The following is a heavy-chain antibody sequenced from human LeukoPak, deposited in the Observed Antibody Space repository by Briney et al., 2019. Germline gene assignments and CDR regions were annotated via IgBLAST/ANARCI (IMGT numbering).Heavy chain of an antibody. CDR3: ARPRGVARNDGFDY. Sequence: SETLSLTCTVSGGSISSSSYYWGWIRQPPGKGLEWIGSIYYSGTTYYNPSLKSRVTISVDTSNNQFSLKLSSVTAADTAVYYCARPRGVARNDGFDYWGQGTLVTVSS. V-gene: IGHV4-39*01. CDR2: IYYSGTT. J-gene: IGHJ4*02. D-gene: IGHD2-15*01. CDR1: GGSISSSSYY.